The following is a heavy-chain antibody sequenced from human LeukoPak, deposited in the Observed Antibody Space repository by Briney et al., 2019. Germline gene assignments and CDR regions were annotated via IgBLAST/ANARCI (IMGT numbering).Heavy chain of an antibody. D-gene: IGHD5-18*01. CDR1: GFTFKKYD. Sequence: GGTLRLSCAASGFTFKKYDVTWVRQAPGKGLEWVSGIRASGGATYYADSVKGRFNISRDNSRNTLYLQMNSLRAEDTAVYYCARVEYSYGTFFDYWGQGTLVTVSS. CDR2: IRASGGAT. V-gene: IGHV3-23*01. J-gene: IGHJ4*02. CDR3: ARVEYSYGTFFDY.